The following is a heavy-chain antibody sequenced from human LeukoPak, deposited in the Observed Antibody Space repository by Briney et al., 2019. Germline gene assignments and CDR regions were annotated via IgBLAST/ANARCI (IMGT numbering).Heavy chain of an antibody. J-gene: IGHJ4*02. CDR1: GFTFSSYA. Sequence: QPGRSLRLSCAASGFTFSSYAMHWVRQAPGKGLEWVAVISYDGSNKYYADSVKGRFTISRDNSKNTLYLQMNSLRAEDTAVYYCARGAPNPGLTIFGVALPETPSNYFDYWGQGTLVTVSS. CDR2: ISYDGSNK. V-gene: IGHV3-30-3*01. D-gene: IGHD3-3*01. CDR3: ARGAPNPGLTIFGVALPETPSNYFDY.